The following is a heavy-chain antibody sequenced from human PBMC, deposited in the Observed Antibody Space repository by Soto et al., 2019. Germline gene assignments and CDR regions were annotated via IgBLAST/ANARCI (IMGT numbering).Heavy chain of an antibody. CDR1: GGSISSGDYY. V-gene: IGHV4-30-4*01. D-gene: IGHD3-10*01. CDR2: IYYSGST. J-gene: IGHJ6*02. Sequence: SETLSLTCTVSGGSISSGDYYWSWIRQPPGKGLEWIGYIYYSGSTYYNPSLKSRVTISVDTSKNQFSLKLSSVTAADTAVYYCARLLGARFYYYYGMDVWGQGTTVTVYS. CDR3: ARLLGARFYYYYGMDV.